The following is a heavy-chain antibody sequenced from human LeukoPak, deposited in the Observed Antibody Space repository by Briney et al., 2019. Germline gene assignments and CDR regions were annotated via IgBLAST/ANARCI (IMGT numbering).Heavy chain of an antibody. D-gene: IGHD5-18*01. J-gene: IGHJ4*02. V-gene: IGHV3-7*01. Sequence: GGSLRLSCAASGFTFSYHWMTWVCQAPGKGLEWVANIKNDGTVKNYVDSVKGRFTISRDNAKISLYLQMNSLRAEDTGVYYCAKDSYSKGDYWGQGVLVTVSS. CDR3: AKDSYSKGDY. CDR1: GFTFSYHW. CDR2: IKNDGTVK.